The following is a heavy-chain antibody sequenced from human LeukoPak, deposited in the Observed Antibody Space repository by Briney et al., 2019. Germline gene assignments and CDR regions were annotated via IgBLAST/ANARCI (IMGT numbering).Heavy chain of an antibody. CDR1: GFTFSSYN. V-gene: IGHV3-21*01. Sequence: GGSLRLSCAASGFTFSSYNMNWVRQAPGKGLEWVSSISTSSSYIHYANSVKGRFTISRDNAKNSLYLQMNSLRAEDTAVYYCVRGRGYSYGHLGLGFDYWGQGTLVTVSS. J-gene: IGHJ4*02. CDR2: ISTSSSYI. CDR3: VRGRGYSYGHLGLGFDY. D-gene: IGHD5-18*01.